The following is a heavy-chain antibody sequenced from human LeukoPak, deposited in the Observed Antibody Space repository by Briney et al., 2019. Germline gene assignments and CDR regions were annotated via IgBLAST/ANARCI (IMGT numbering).Heavy chain of an antibody. CDR3: AKAPVTTCSGAYCYPFDY. V-gene: IGHV3-20*04. CDR1: GFTFDNYG. D-gene: IGHD2-21*01. CDR2: INWNGAGT. Sequence: GGSLRLSCAASGFTFDNYGMTWVRQAPGKGLEWVSAINWNGAGTHYADSVKGRFTISRDNAKNSLYLQMNSLRAEDAAVYYCAKAPVTTCSGAYCYPFDYWGQGTLVTVSS. J-gene: IGHJ4*02.